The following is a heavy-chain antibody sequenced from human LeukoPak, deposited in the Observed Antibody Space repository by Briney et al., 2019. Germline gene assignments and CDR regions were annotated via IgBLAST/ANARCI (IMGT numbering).Heavy chain of an antibody. D-gene: IGHD1-26*01. CDR3: ARAEFDRSRRRQNKEVGAIDY. Sequence: GGSLRLSCAASGFTFSSYWMSWVRQAPGKGLEWVANIKQDGSEKYYVDSVNGRFTISRDNAKNSLNLQMNSLRSDDTAVYYCARAEFDRSRRRQNKEVGAIDYWGQGTLVTVSS. CDR2: IKQDGSEK. CDR1: GFTFSSYW. V-gene: IGHV3-7*03. J-gene: IGHJ4*02.